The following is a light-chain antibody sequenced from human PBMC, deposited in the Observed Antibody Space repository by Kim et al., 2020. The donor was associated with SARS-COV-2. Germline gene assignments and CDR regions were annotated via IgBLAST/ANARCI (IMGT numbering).Light chain of an antibody. V-gene: IGLV2-14*03. Sequence: GQSITISCTGTSSDVGGYKYVSWYQQHPGKAPKLMIYDVSNRPSGVSNRFSGSKSGNTASLTISGLQAEDEADYFCSSYTSSSTNVFGTGTKVTVL. CDR2: DVS. CDR1: SSDVGGYKY. CDR3: SSYTSSSTNV. J-gene: IGLJ1*01.